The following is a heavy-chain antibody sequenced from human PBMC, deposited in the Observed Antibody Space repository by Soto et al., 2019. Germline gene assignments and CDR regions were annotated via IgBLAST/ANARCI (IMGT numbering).Heavy chain of an antibody. CDR2: IYHSGST. CDR3: ARRVGSCSGTSCNGWFDP. Sequence: LSLTCSVSGDSISKTTSYWGWIRQPPGKGLEWIGTIYHSGSTYYNPSLMSRVTLSIDKSKNQFSLKLNSVTAADTAVYYCARRVGSCSGTSCNGWFDPWGQGTLVTVS. V-gene: IGHV4-39*01. CDR1: GDSISKTTSY. J-gene: IGHJ5*02. D-gene: IGHD2-2*01.